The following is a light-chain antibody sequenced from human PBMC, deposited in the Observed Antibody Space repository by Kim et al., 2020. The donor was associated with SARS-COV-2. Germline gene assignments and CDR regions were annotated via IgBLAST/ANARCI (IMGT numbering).Light chain of an antibody. CDR2: SNN. V-gene: IGLV1-44*01. CDR1: RSNIGNNF. J-gene: IGLJ2*01. CDR3: AAWDDSLNGPV. Sequence: GQRVTISCSGIRSNIGNNFVSWYQQVPGTAPKLLIYSNNQRPAGVPDRFSGSKSGTSASLAISGLQSEDEGDYFCAAWDDSLNGPVFGGGTKLTVL.